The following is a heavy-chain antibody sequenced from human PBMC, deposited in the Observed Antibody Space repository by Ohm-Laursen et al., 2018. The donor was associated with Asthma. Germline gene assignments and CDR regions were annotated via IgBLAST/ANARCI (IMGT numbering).Heavy chain of an antibody. Sequence: GTLSLTCTVSGGSVSSGSYYWSWIRQPPGKGLEWIGYIHNSGSTNYNPSLKSRVTISVDTSKNQFSLKLSSVTAADTAVYYCARGVVTVAMHFDSWGQGTLVTVSS. J-gene: IGHJ4*02. D-gene: IGHD2-15*01. CDR1: GGSVSSGSYY. CDR3: ARGVVTVAMHFDS. CDR2: IHNSGST. V-gene: IGHV4-61*01.